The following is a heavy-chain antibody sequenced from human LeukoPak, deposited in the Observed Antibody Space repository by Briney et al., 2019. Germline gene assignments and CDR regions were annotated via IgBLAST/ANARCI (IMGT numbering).Heavy chain of an antibody. Sequence: GGSLRLSCAASGFTFSSYSMNWVRQAPGKGLEWVSYISSSSSYMYYADSVKGRFTISRDNAKNSLYLQMNSLRAEDTAVYYCGSPKRPPHYGLDYWGQGTLVTVSS. CDR2: ISSSSSYM. J-gene: IGHJ4*02. CDR1: GFTFSSYS. V-gene: IGHV3-21*01. D-gene: IGHD4-17*01. CDR3: GSPKRPPHYGLDY.